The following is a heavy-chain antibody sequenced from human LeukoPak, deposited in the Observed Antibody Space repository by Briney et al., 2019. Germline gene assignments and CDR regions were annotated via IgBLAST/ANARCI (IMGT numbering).Heavy chain of an antibody. D-gene: IGHD3-9*01. Sequence: SVKVSCKASGGTFSSYAISWVRQAPGQGLEWMGGIIPIFGTANYAQKFQGRVTITADESTSTAYMELSSLRSEDTAVYYCARELSSYDILTGHYFDYWGRGTLVTVSS. J-gene: IGHJ4*02. CDR3: ARELSSYDILTGHYFDY. CDR2: IIPIFGTA. V-gene: IGHV1-69*01. CDR1: GGTFSSYA.